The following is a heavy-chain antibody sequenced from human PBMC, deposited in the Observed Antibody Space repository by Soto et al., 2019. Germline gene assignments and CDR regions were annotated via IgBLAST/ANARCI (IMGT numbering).Heavy chain of an antibody. J-gene: IGHJ4*02. CDR1: GFTFSSYA. CDR2: ISGSGGST. V-gene: IGHV3-23*01. Sequence: PGGSLRLSCAASGFTFSSYAMSWVRQAPGKGLEWVSAISGSGGSTYYADSVKGRFTISRDNSKNTAFLQMNSLKTEDTAVYYCTRRGDQVGATIDYWGQGTLVTVSS. D-gene: IGHD1-26*01. CDR3: TRRGDQVGATIDY.